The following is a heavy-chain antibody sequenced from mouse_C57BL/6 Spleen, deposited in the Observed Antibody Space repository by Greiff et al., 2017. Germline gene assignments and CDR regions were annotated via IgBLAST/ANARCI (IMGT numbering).Heavy chain of an antibody. V-gene: IGHV14-1*01. CDR3: TTRDGYYHSAMGS. CDR1: GFNIKDYY. J-gene: IGHJ4*01. Sequence: EVQLQQSGAELVRPGASVKLSCTASGFNIKDYYMHWVKQRPEQGLEWIGRIDPEDGDTEYAPKFQGKATMTADTSSNTAYLRLSSLTSEDTAVYYCTTRDGYYHSAMGSWGQGNSVTASS. CDR2: IDPEDGDT. D-gene: IGHD2-3*01.